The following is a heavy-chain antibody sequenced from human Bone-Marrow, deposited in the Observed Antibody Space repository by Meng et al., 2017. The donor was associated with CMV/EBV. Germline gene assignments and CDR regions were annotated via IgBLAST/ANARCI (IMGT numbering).Heavy chain of an antibody. CDR2: IRSGGSNK. CDR1: RFTFSNYD. D-gene: IGHD3-3*01. V-gene: IGHV3-30*02. CDR3: AKDRARQGDYDFWSGYYDY. J-gene: IGHJ4*02. Sequence: GESLKISCAASRFTFSNYDMHWVRQAPGKGLEWVAFIRSGGSNKYYADSVKGRFTISRDKSKNTLYLQMNSLRAEDTAVYYGAKDRARQGDYDFWSGYYDYWGQGTLVTVYS.